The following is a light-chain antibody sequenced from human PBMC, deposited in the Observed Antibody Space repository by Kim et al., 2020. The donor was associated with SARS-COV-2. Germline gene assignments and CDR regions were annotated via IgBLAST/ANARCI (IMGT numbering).Light chain of an antibody. CDR3: QQSYSTPRT. J-gene: IGKJ1*01. CDR1: QAISRN. Sequence: AAVGDRVTITCRASQAISRNLNWYQQKPGKAPKVLIYAATSLQTGVPSRFSVSGSGTDFTLIISSLQPEDFATYYCQQSYSTPRTFGPGTKVDIK. V-gene: IGKV1-39*01. CDR2: AAT.